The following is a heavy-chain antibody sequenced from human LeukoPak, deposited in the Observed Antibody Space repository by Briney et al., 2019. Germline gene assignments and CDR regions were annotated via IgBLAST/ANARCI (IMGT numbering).Heavy chain of an antibody. D-gene: IGHD3-10*01. CDR3: EVNLWFGELYLSY. CDR1: GYTFTSYD. J-gene: IGHJ4*02. V-gene: IGHV1-8*01. Sequence: ASVKVSCKASGYTFTSYDINWVRQATGQGLEWMGWVNPNSGNTGYAQKFQGRVTMTRNTSISTAYMELSSQRSEDTAVYYCEVNLWFGELYLSYWGQGTLVTVSS. CDR2: VNPNSGNT.